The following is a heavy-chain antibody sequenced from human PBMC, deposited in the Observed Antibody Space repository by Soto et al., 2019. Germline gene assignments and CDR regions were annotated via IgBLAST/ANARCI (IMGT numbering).Heavy chain of an antibody. V-gene: IGHV3-74*01. CDR3: ARSDCFDP. CDR2: IRSDGSIT. CDR1: GFTFSGYW. J-gene: IGHJ5*02. Sequence: VGSLRLSCAASGFTFSGYWMHWVRQAPGKGLVWVSRIRSDGSITSYADSVKGRFTISRDNARNTLYLQMNSLRAEDTAVYYCARSDCFDPWGQGTLVTVSS.